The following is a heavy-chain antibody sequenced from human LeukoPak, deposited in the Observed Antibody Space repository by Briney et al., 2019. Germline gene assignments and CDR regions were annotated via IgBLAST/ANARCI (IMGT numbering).Heavy chain of an antibody. CDR3: ARPFDWSRSRQNAFDI. Sequence: GGSLRLSCAASGFTFSSYAMSWVRQAPGKGLEWVSVIYSGGSTYYADSVKGRFTISRDNSKNTLYLQMNSLRAEDTAVYYCARPFDWSRSRQNAFDIWGQGTMVTVSS. CDR1: GFTFSSYA. J-gene: IGHJ3*02. D-gene: IGHD3-9*01. V-gene: IGHV3-53*01. CDR2: IYSGGST.